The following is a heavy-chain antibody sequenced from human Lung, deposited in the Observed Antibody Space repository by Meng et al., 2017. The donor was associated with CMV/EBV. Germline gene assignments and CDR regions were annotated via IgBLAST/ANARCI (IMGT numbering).Heavy chain of an antibody. V-gene: IGHV4-59*01. Sequence: LXCTVSGASISANYWSRSRRPPGKGLEYIGSISYTGYIEYNPSLKGRVAISLDTSKNQFSLKLASVTAADTAMYYCAGPDDMGSSPHDPFDIWGQGTXVTVSS. CDR2: ISYTGYI. D-gene: IGHD1-1*01. CDR3: AGPDDMGSSPHDPFDI. J-gene: IGHJ3*02. CDR1: GASISANY.